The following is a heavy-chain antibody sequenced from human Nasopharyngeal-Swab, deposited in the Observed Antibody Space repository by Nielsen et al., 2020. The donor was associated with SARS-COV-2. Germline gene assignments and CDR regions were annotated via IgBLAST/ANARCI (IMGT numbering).Heavy chain of an antibody. V-gene: IGHV1-69*04. CDR1: GGTFSSYA. Sequence: SVQVSCQASGGTFSSYAISWVRQAPEQGLEWMGRIIPILGIANYAQKFQGRVTITADKSTSTAYMELSSLRSEDTAVYYCARDCSSTSCYLYYYYYYMDVWGKGTPVTVSS. CDR3: ARDCSSTSCYLYYYYYYMDV. J-gene: IGHJ6*03. D-gene: IGHD2-2*01. CDR2: IIPILGIA.